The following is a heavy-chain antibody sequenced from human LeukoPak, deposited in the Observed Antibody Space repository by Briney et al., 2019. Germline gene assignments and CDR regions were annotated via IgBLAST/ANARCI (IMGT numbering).Heavy chain of an antibody. V-gene: IGHV3-53*01. CDR2: IYSGGST. J-gene: IGHJ6*03. D-gene: IGHD3-3*01. Sequence: GGSLRLSCAASGFTASSNYMSWVRQAPGKGLEWVSVIYSGGSTYYADSVKGRFTISRDNSKNTLYLQMNSLRAEDTAVYYCARGGANDFWSGYYTGIGDYYYMDVWGKGTTVTVSS. CDR1: GFTASSNY. CDR3: ARGGANDFWSGYYTGIGDYYYMDV.